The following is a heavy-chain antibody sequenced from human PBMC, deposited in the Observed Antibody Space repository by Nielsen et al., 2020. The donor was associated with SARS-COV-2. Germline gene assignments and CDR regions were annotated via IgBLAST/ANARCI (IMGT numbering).Heavy chain of an antibody. V-gene: IGHV3-49*03. D-gene: IGHD4-17*01. CDR1: GFTFGDYA. CDR3: TRAFHDYGDAFDI. J-gene: IGHJ3*02. Sequence: GESLKISCTASGFTFGDYAMSWFCQAPGKGLEWVGFIRSKAYGGTTEYAASVKGRFTISRDDSKSIAYLQMNSLKTEDTAVYYCTRAFHDYGDAFDIWGQGTMVTVSS. CDR2: IRSKAYGGTT.